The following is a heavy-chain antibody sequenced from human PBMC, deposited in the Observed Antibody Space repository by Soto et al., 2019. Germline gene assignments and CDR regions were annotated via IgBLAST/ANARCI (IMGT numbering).Heavy chain of an antibody. D-gene: IGHD4-17*01. CDR3: AKDFTPWFGDYFYYYYGMDV. J-gene: IGHJ6*02. CDR1: GFTSSSYG. V-gene: IGHV3-30*18. Sequence: GGSLRLSCAAAGFTSSSYGMHWVRQAPGTGLEWVAVMSYDGSKYYADTVKGRFTISRDNSKNTLYLQINSLRPEDTAVYYCAKDFTPWFGDYFYYYYGMDVWGQGTTVTVYS. CDR2: MSYDGSK.